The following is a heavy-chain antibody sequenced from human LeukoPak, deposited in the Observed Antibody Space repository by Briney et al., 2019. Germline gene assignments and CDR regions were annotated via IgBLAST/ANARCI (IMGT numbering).Heavy chain of an antibody. Sequence: GGSLRLSCAASGFTFSNYAMNWVRQAPGKGLEWVSTIINSGGSTYYADSVKGRFTISRDSSKNTLYLQMNSLRDEDTAVYHCAKDIYGDYGGLDYWGQGTLVTASS. CDR2: IINSGGST. CDR1: GFTFSNYA. J-gene: IGHJ4*02. CDR3: AKDIYGDYGGLDY. D-gene: IGHD4-17*01. V-gene: IGHV3-23*01.